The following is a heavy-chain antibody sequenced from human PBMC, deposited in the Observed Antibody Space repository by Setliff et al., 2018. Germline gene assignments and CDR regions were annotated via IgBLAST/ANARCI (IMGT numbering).Heavy chain of an antibody. CDR2: INHSGST. J-gene: IGHJ6*03. Sequence: SETLSLTCAVYGGSFSGYYWSWIRQPPGKGLEWIGEINHSGSTYSNPSLKSRLIISVDAPDNQFSVKLSSVTAADTAVYYCARLALTGYDSSGYYYALEYYYYMDVWGKGTTVTVSS. D-gene: IGHD3-22*01. CDR3: ARLALTGYDSSGYYYALEYYYYMDV. V-gene: IGHV4-34*01. CDR1: GGSFSGYY.